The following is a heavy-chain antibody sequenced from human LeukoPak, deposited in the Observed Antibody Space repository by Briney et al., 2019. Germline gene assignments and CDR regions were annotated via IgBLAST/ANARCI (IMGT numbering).Heavy chain of an antibody. CDR1: GGSINNYY. CDR3: ARGPRILWSGYYWYYYYYMDV. J-gene: IGHJ6*03. D-gene: IGHD3-3*01. CDR2: IYTRGST. Sequence: SETLSLTCTVSGGSINNYYWSWIRQPAGKGLEWIGRIYTRGSTNYNPSLKSRVTMSVDTSKNQFSLKLSSVTAADTAVYYCARGPRILWSGYYWYYYYYMDVWGKGTTVTVSS. V-gene: IGHV4-4*07.